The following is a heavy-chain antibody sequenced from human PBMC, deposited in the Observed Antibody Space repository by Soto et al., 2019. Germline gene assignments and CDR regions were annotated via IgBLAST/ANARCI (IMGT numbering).Heavy chain of an antibody. CDR1: GFTFSDYY. CDR2: ISSSGSTI. V-gene: IGHV3-11*01. D-gene: IGHD3-10*01. Sequence: VQLVESGGGLVKPGGSLRLSCAASGFTFSDYYMSWIRQAPGKGLEWVSYISSSGSTIYYADSVKGRFTISRDNAKNSLYLQMNSLRAEDTAVYYCARDRPYYYGSGSYSVMGPFDYWGQGTLVTVSS. CDR3: ARDRPYYYGSGSYSVMGPFDY. J-gene: IGHJ4*02.